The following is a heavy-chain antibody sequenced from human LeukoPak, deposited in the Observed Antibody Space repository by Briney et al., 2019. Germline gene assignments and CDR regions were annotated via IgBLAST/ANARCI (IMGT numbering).Heavy chain of an antibody. CDR2: ISSSSSTI. Sequence: GGSLLLSCAASGFPFSSYGMNWVRQAPGKGLEWLAYISSSSSTISYADSVKGRFTISRDNAKNSLYLQLHSLRAEDTAVFYCARGGAARPDYWGQGTLVTVSS. V-gene: IGHV3-48*04. CDR3: ARGGAARPDY. J-gene: IGHJ4*02. D-gene: IGHD6-25*01. CDR1: GFPFSSYG.